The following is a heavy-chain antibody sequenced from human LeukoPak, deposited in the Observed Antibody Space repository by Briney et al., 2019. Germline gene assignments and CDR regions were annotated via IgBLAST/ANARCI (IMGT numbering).Heavy chain of an antibody. CDR2: IYYSGST. D-gene: IGHD1-14*01. J-gene: IGHJ4*02. Sequence: SETLSLTCTVSGGSISSSSYYWGWIRQPPGKGLEWIGSIYYSGSTYYNPSLKSRVTISVDTSKNQFSLKLSSVTAADTAVYYCARRRKDGPSDYWGQGTLVTVSS. CDR3: ARRRKDGPSDY. CDR1: GGSISSSSYY. V-gene: IGHV4-39*01.